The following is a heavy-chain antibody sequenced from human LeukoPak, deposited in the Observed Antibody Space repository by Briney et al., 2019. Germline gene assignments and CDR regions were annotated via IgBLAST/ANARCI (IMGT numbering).Heavy chain of an antibody. CDR3: ARGAAVVTMISPPGGNWFDP. D-gene: IGHD3-22*01. CDR1: GYTFTSYD. J-gene: IGHJ5*02. Sequence: WASVTVSCKASGYTFTSYDINWVRQATGQGLEWMGWMNPNSGNTGYAQKFQGRVTMTRNTSISTAYMELSSLRSEDTAVYYCARGAAVVTMISPPGGNWFDPWGQGTLVTVSS. CDR2: MNPNSGNT. V-gene: IGHV1-8*01.